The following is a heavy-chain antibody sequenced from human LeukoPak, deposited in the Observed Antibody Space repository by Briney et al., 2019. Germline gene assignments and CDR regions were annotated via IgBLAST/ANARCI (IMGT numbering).Heavy chain of an antibody. D-gene: IGHD6-19*01. CDR1: GGSISSSSYY. CDR2: IYYSGST. Sequence: KPSETLSLTCTVSGGSISSSSYYWGWIRQPPGKGLEWIGSIYYSGSTYYNPSLKSRVTISVDTSKNQFSLKPSSVTAADTAVYYCARQPLGSGWTGAFDIWGQGTMVTASS. J-gene: IGHJ3*02. V-gene: IGHV4-39*01. CDR3: ARQPLGSGWTGAFDI.